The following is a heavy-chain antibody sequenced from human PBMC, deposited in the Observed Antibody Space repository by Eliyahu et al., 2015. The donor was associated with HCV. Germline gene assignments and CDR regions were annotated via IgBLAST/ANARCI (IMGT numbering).Heavy chain of an antibody. CDR2: IXSGGSX. J-gene: IGHJ4*02. Sequence: EVQLVESGGGLIQPGGSLRLSCAXSGFTVSSXYMSWVRQAPGKGLEWVSVIXSGGSXYYADSVKGRFTXSRDNSKNTLYLQMNSLRAEDTAVYYCARVRRVHGDYSNSYYFDYWGQGTLVTVSS. D-gene: IGHD4-11*01. CDR1: GFTVSSXY. CDR3: ARVRRVHGDYSNSYYFDY. V-gene: IGHV3-53*01.